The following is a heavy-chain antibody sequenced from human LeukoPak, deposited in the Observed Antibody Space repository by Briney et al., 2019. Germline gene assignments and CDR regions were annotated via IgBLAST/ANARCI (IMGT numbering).Heavy chain of an antibody. J-gene: IGHJ4*02. CDR3: ARDNLNSVTNPGVIDY. CDR1: AFTFSTYE. D-gene: IGHD4-17*01. Sequence: PGGSLRLSCAASAFTFSTYEMNWVRQAPGKGLEWVSYISSSGTATYYADCVKGRFTISRDNAMNSLYLQMDRLRAEDTAVYYCARDNLNSVTNPGVIDYWGQGTLVTVSS. CDR2: ISSSGTAT. V-gene: IGHV3-48*03.